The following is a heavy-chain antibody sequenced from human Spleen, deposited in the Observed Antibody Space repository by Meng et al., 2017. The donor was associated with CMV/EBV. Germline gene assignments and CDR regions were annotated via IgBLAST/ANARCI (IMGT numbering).Heavy chain of an antibody. CDR1: GFTFSSYA. CDR3: AKDHGFYGSGSYFDY. D-gene: IGHD3-10*01. J-gene: IGHJ4*02. V-gene: IGHV3-23*01. CDR2: INVGGGST. Sequence: GESLKISCAVSGFTFSSYAMSWVRQAPGKGLEWVSGINVGGGSTYYADSVKGRLTISRDNSKNTLYLQMNSVRPEDTAVYYCAKDHGFYGSGSYFDYWGQGTLVTVSS.